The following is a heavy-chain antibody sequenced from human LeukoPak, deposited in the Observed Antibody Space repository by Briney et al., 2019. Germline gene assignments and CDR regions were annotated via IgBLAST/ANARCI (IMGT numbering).Heavy chain of an antibody. V-gene: IGHV3-23*01. Sequence: GGSLRLSCAASGFTFSSYAMSWVRQAPGKGLEWVSAISGSGGSTYYADSVKGRFTISRDNSKNTLYLQMTSLRAEDTAVYYCAKDSLVVPTIVVVPAALVNWFDPWGQGTLVTVSS. J-gene: IGHJ5*02. CDR3: AKDSLVVPTIVVVPAALVNWFDP. CDR1: GFTFSSYA. D-gene: IGHD2-2*01. CDR2: ISGSGGST.